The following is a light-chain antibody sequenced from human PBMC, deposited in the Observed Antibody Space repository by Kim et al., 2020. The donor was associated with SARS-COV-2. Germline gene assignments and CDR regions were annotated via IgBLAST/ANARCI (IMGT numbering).Light chain of an antibody. V-gene: IGKV1-5*03. CDR1: QSISSW. Sequence: DIQMTQSPSTLSASVGDRVTNTCRASQSISSWLVWYQQKPGKAPKLLIYKASSLESGVPSRFSGSGSGTEFTLTISSLQPDDFATYYCQQYNSYSYTFGQGTKLEI. CDR2: KAS. CDR3: QQYNSYSYT. J-gene: IGKJ2*01.